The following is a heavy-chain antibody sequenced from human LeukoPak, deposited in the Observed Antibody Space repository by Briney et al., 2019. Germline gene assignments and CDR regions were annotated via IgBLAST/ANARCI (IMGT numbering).Heavy chain of an antibody. CDR2: IRSKAYGGTT. D-gene: IGHD3-3*01. Sequence: SWVRQSPGKGLEWVGFIRSKAYGGTTEYAASVKGRFTISRDDSKSIAYLQMNSLKTEDTAVYYCTRSFTIFGVAQIYYFDYWGQGTLVTVSS. V-gene: IGHV3-49*02. J-gene: IGHJ4*02. CDR3: TRSFTIFGVAQIYYFDY.